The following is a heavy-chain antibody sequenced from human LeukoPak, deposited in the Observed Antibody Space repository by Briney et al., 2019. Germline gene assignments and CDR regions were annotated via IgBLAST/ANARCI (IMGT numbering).Heavy chain of an antibody. CDR3: ALVGGPFNWFDP. J-gene: IGHJ5*02. V-gene: IGHV4-30-2*01. CDR2: IYHSGST. CDR1: GVSISSGGYY. Sequence: SETLSLTCTVSGVSISSGGYYWSWIRQPPGKGLEWIGYIYHSGSTYYNPSLKSRVTISVDRSKNQFSLKLSSVTAADTAVYYCALVGGPFNWFDPWGQGTLVTVSS. D-gene: IGHD3-16*01.